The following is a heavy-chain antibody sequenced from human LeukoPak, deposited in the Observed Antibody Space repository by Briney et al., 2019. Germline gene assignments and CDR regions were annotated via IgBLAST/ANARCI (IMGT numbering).Heavy chain of an antibody. CDR1: GGSISSGDYY. J-gene: IGHJ5*02. V-gene: IGHV4-30-4*08. D-gene: IGHD1-1*01. CDR2: IYYSGST. Sequence: SETLSLTCTVSGGSISSGDYYWSWIRQPPGKGLEWIGYIYYSGSTYYNPSLKSRVTISVDTSKNQFSLKLSSVTAADTAVYYCARNEIQGWFDPWGQGTLVTVSS. CDR3: ARNEIQGWFDP.